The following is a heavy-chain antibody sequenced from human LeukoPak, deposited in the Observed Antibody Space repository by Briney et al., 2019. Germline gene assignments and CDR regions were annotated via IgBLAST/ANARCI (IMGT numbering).Heavy chain of an antibody. Sequence: PGGSLRLSCAASGFTSSSYEMNWVRQAPGKGLEWVSYISSSGSTIYYADSVKGRFTISRDNAKNSLYLQMNSLRAEDTAVYYCAREPRRWSGYFDYWGQGTLVTVSS. CDR1: GFTSSSYE. J-gene: IGHJ4*02. D-gene: IGHD3-3*01. V-gene: IGHV3-48*03. CDR3: AREPRRWSGYFDY. CDR2: ISSSGSTI.